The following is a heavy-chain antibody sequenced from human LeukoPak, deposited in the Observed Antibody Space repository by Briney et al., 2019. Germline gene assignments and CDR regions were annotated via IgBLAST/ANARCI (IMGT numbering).Heavy chain of an antibody. CDR2: IYHSGST. Sequence: SETLSLTCTVSGGSISSGGYYWSWIRQPPGKGLEWIGYIYHSGSTYYNPSLKSRVTISVDRSKNQFSLKLSSVTAADTAVYYCAANDYVWGSPDYWGQGTLVTVSS. D-gene: IGHD3-16*01. J-gene: IGHJ4*02. CDR1: GGSISSGGYY. CDR3: AANDYVWGSPDY. V-gene: IGHV4-30-2*01.